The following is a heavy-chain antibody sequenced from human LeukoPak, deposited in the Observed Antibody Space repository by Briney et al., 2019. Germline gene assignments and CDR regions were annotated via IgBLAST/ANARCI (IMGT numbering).Heavy chain of an antibody. J-gene: IGHJ6*02. CDR1: GFTFDDYA. D-gene: IGHD6-19*01. V-gene: IGHV3-43*02. CDR3: AKDPTLYSSGWYYYYGMDV. Sequence: GGSLRLSCAASGFTFDDYAMHWVRQAPGKGLEWVSLISGDGGSTYYADSVKGRFTISRDNSKNSLYLQMNSLRTEDTALYYCAKDPTLYSSGWYYYYGMDVLGQGTTVTVSS. CDR2: ISGDGGST.